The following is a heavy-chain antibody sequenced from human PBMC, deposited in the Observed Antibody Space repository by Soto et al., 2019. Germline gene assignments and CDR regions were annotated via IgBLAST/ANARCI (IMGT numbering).Heavy chain of an antibody. Sequence: ASVKVSCKASGVTFTSQYMHWVRQSPGHGLEWMGIINPSGGSTSYAQKFQGRVTMTRDTSTSTVYMELSSLRSEDTAVYYCARVLKRGYSYGYSGEYYYYGMDVWGQGTTVTVSS. V-gene: IGHV1-46*01. J-gene: IGHJ6*02. D-gene: IGHD5-18*01. CDR1: GVTFTSQY. CDR2: INPSGGST. CDR3: ARVLKRGYSYGYSGEYYYYGMDV.